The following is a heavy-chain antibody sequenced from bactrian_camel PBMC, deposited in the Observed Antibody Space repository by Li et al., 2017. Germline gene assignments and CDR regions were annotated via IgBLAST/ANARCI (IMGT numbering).Heavy chain of an antibody. CDR3: AAGRTRNGYCYSMSEFPEAAYNH. Sequence: VQLVESGGGSVQAGGSLRLSCVASGDTVGRYCMGWFRQIPDKEREGVAGIESDGLAKYADSVKDRFTVSRDNAKNSFYLQMNQLTPEDTAMYFCAAGRTRNGYCYSMSEFPEAAYNHWGQGTQVTVS. J-gene: IGHJ4*01. CDR1: GDTVGRYC. V-gene: IGHV3S55*01. CDR2: IESDGLA. D-gene: IGHD2*01.